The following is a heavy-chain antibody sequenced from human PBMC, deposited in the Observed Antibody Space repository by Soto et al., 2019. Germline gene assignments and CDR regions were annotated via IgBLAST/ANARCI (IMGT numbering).Heavy chain of an antibody. V-gene: IGHV4-30-4*01. Sequence: SETLSLTCTVSGGSTSSGDYYWSWIRQPPGKGLEWIGYIYYSGSTYYNPSLKSRVTISVDTSKNQFSLKLSSVTAADTAVYYCARSDYYYYYGMDVWGQGTTVTVSS. CDR3: ARSDYYYYYGMDV. J-gene: IGHJ6*02. CDR2: IYYSGST. CDR1: GGSTSSGDYY.